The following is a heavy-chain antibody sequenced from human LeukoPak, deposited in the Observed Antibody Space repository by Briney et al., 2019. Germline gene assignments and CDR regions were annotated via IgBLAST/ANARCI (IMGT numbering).Heavy chain of an antibody. D-gene: IGHD1-26*01. CDR2: IYTSGST. J-gene: IGHJ4*02. CDR1: GGSISSYY. V-gene: IGHV4-4*09. Sequence: PSETLCLTCTVSGGSISSYYWSWIRQPPGKGLEWIGYIYTSGSTNYNPSLKSRVTISVDTSKNQSSLKLSSVTAADTAVYYCARGYSRTSFDYWGQGTLVTVSS. CDR3: ARGYSRTSFDY.